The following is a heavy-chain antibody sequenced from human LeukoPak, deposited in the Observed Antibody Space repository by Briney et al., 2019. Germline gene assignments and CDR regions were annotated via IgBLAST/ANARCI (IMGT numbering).Heavy chain of an antibody. Sequence: GGSLRHSCAASGFTFSSYWMHWVRQAPGKGLVWVSRINSDGSSTSYADSVKGRFTISRDNAKNTLYLQMNSLRAEDTAVYYCARVPSASNYKEGSSLAYYYGMDVWGQGTTVTVSS. J-gene: IGHJ6*02. CDR1: GFTFSSYW. V-gene: IGHV3-74*01. D-gene: IGHD4-11*01. CDR3: ARVPSASNYKEGSSLAYYYGMDV. CDR2: INSDGSST.